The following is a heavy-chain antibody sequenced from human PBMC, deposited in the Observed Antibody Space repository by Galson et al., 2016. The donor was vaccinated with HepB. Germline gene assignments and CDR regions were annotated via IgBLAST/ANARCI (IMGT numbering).Heavy chain of an antibody. CDR1: GGSISSYY. CDR2: IYYSGST. CDR3: ARDRDSSSYYSLDY. J-gene: IGHJ4*02. Sequence: ETLSLTCSVSGGSISSYYWSWIRQPPGQGLEWIGYIYYSGSTSYNPSFKSRVTISVDTSKNQFSLKLKSVTAADTAVYYCARDRDSSSYYSLDYWGQGTPVTVSS. D-gene: IGHD3-22*01. V-gene: IGHV4-59*01.